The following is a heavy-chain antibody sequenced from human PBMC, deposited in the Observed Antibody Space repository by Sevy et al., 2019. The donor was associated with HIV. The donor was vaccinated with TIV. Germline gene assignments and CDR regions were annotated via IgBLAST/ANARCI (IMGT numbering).Heavy chain of an antibody. D-gene: IGHD2-15*01. Sequence: GGSLRLSCAASVFTFSSYSMNWVRQAPGKGLEWVSSISSSSSYIYYADSVKGRFTISRDNAKNSLYLQMNSLRAEDTAVYYCARSYCSGGSCYPYYFDYWGQGTLVTVSS. CDR2: ISSSSSYI. V-gene: IGHV3-21*01. CDR3: ARSYCSGGSCYPYYFDY. J-gene: IGHJ4*02. CDR1: VFTFSSYS.